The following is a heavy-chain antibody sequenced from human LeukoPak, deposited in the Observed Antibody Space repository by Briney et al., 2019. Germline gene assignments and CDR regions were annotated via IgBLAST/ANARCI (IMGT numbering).Heavy chain of an antibody. CDR2: INPSSGGT. D-gene: IGHD4-23*01. J-gene: IGHJ5*02. CDR3: ARDLNGGNSA. Sequence: ASVKVSCKASGYTLTDYYMHWVRQAPGQGLEWMGWINPSSGGTNYAQKFQGRVTMTRDTSINIDYMELSSLRSDDTAVYYCARDLNGGNSAWGQGTLVTVSS. V-gene: IGHV1-2*02. CDR1: GYTLTDYY.